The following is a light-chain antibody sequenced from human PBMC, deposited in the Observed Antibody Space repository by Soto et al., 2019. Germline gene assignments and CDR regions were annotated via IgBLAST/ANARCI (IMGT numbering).Light chain of an antibody. CDR2: DAS. CDR3: QQCNNWPPWT. CDR1: QSISSY. Sequence: EIVLPQSPATLSLSTGERATLSCRASQSISSYLAWYQQKPGQAPSLLIYDASNRATGIPARFSGSGSGTEFTLTIISLQSEDFAIYYCQQCNNWPPWTFGQGTKVDIK. J-gene: IGKJ1*01. V-gene: IGKV3-11*01.